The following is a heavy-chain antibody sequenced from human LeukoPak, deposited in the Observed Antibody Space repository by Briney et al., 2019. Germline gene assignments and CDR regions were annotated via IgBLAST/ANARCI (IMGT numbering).Heavy chain of an antibody. CDR2: ISDSGGST. D-gene: IGHD3-16*02. Sequence: GGSLRLSCAASGFTFSSYAMSWVRQAPGKGLEWVSYISDSGGSTYYADSVKGRFTISRDNSKNTLYLQMNSLRAEDTAVYYCARERVITFGGVIVASDYWGQGTLVTVSS. J-gene: IGHJ4*02. CDR1: GFTFSSYA. V-gene: IGHV3-23*01. CDR3: ARERVITFGGVIVASDY.